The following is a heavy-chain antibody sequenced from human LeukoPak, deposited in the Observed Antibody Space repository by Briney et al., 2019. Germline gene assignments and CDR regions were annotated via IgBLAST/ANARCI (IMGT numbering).Heavy chain of an antibody. CDR3: ARGPNPAHFDY. Sequence: KSGGSLRLSCAASGFTFSSYAMNWVRQAPGKGLEWVSSITTSSSYIYYADSVKGRFTISRDNAKNSLYLQMNSLRAEDTAVYYCARGPNPAHFDYWGQGTLVTVSS. CDR1: GFTFSSYA. J-gene: IGHJ4*02. D-gene: IGHD4/OR15-4a*01. V-gene: IGHV3-21*01. CDR2: ITTSSSYI.